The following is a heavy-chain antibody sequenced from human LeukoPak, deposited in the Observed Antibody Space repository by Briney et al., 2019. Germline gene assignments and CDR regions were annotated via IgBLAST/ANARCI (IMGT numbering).Heavy chain of an antibody. CDR3: VGDGVGFDI. Sequence: PGGSLRLSCAATGFTFSHYWMHWVRQVPGKGLVWVSRINSDGSTTDYADSVKGRFTISRDNAKNTLYLQMNSLTAEDTAVYYCVGDGVGFDIWGQGTMVTVSS. V-gene: IGHV3-74*01. CDR2: INSDGSTT. CDR1: GFTFSHYW. J-gene: IGHJ3*02.